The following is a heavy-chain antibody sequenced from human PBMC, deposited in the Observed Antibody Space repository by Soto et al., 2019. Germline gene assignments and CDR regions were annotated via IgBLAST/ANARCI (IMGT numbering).Heavy chain of an antibody. CDR1: GVSFRSYA. Sequence: LVESGGGVVQPGRSLRLSCEASGVSFRSYAMHWVRQVPGKGPEWVAVISHDGSRDYYADSVKGQFTISRDNLRNTLYHQMNSLRVEDTGVYRCVRPTVGMTMKLVAFDIWGQGTKVTVSS. D-gene: IGHD3-22*01. CDR2: ISHDGSRD. J-gene: IGHJ3*02. CDR3: VRPTVGMTMKLVAFDI. V-gene: IGHV3-30*03.